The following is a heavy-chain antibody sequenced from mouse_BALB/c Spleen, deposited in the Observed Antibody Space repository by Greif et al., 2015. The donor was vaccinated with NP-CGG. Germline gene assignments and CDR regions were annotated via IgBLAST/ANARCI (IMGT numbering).Heavy chain of an antibody. Sequence: EVKLVESGGGLVKLGGSLKLSCAASGFAFSSYYMSWVRQTPEKRLELVAAINSNGGSTYYPDTVKGRFTISRDNAKNTLYLQMSSLKSEDTALFYCARGGLRGAMDYCGQGTSVTVSS. D-gene: IGHD2-2*01. CDR3: ARGGLRGAMDY. CDR1: GFAFSSYY. V-gene: IGHV5-6-2*01. J-gene: IGHJ4*01. CDR2: INSNGGST.